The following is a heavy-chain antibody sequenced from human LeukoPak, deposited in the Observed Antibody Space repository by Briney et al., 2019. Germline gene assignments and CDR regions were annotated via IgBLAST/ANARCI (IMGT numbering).Heavy chain of an antibody. Sequence: GGSLRLSCAASGFTFSSYSMNWVRQAPGKGLEWVSSISSGSSYIYYADSVKGRFTVSRNNAKNSLYLQMDSLRAEDTAVYYCARVFSGTYLNYHHFDYWGQGTLVTVSS. CDR1: GFTFSSYS. V-gene: IGHV3-21*01. CDR2: ISSGSSYI. CDR3: ARVFSGTYLNYHHFDY. J-gene: IGHJ4*02. D-gene: IGHD1-26*01.